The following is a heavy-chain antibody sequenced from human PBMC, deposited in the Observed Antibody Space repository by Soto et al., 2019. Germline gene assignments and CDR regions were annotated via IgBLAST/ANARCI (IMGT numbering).Heavy chain of an antibody. V-gene: IGHV3-11*01. CDR3: ASGVAASHFYYYYMDV. D-gene: IGHD2-15*01. J-gene: IGHJ6*03. CDR2: ISGSGSTI. CDR1: GFTFSDYY. Sequence: QVQLVESGGGLVKPGGSLRLSCAASGFTFSDYYMSWIRQAPGKRLEWVSYISGSGSTIYYADSVKGRFTISRDNAKNSLHLQMNSLRAEDTAVYYCASGVAASHFYYYYMDVWGKGTTVTVSS.